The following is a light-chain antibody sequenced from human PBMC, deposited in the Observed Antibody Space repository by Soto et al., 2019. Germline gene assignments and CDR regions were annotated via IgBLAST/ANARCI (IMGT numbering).Light chain of an antibody. J-gene: IGKJ1*01. CDR2: GAS. Sequence: EIVMTQSPATLSVSPGERATLSCRASQSISTNLAWYQHRPGQAPRLLIYGASTRATGISARFSGSGSGTAFTLSISSLQYEDLAVYYCQQYYHWRTFGQGTKVEF. V-gene: IGKV3-15*01. CDR1: QSISTN. CDR3: QQYYHWRT.